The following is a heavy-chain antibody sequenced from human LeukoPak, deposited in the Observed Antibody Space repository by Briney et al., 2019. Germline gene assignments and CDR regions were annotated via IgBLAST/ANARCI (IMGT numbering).Heavy chain of an antibody. CDR3: ARRWPTSYYYDTSGYRDAFDI. V-gene: IGHV4-39*01. CDR2: IYYSGST. D-gene: IGHD3-22*01. Sequence: PSETLSLTCTVSGGSISSSSYYWGWIRQPPGKGREWIGSIYYSGSTYYNPSLKGRVTISVDTSKNQFSLKLSSVTAADTAVYYCARRWPTSYYYDTSGYRDAFDIWGQGTMVTVSS. CDR1: GGSISSSSYY. J-gene: IGHJ3*02.